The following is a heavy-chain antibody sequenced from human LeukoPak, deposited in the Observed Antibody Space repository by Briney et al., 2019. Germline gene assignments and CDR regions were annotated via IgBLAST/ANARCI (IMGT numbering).Heavy chain of an antibody. CDR3: ARHFLRYSGCDR. CDR1: GGSISSYY. J-gene: IGHJ4*02. V-gene: IGHV4-59*08. D-gene: IGHD5-12*01. CDR2: IYYSGST. Sequence: KPSETLSLTCTVSGGSISSYYWSWIRQPPGKGLEWIGYIYYSGSTNYNPSLKSRVTISVDTSKNQFSLKLSSVTAADTAVYYCARHFLRYSGCDRWGQGTLVTASS.